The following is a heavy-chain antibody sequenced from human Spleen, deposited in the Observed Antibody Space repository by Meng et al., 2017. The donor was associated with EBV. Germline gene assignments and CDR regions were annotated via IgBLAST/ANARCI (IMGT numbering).Heavy chain of an antibody. CDR3: ARGQGIPWPF. D-gene: IGHD2-21*01. CDR2: ISTNIGNT. V-gene: IGHV1-18*01. Sequence: VQRWQSGAGVKKPGASVRVHCKASGYMFTSYGISWVRQAPGQGLEWMGSISTNIGNTNYAKRLQGRVTMTIDRSTSTAYVELRSLTSDDTAVYYCARGQGIPWPFWGQGTLVTVSS. J-gene: IGHJ4*02. CDR1: GYMFTSYG.